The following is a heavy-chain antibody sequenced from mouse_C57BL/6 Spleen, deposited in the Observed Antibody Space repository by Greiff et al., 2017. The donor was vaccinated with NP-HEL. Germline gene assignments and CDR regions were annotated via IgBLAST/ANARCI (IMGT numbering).Heavy chain of an antibody. Sequence: VQLQQSGPELVKPGASVKISCKASGYTFTDYYMNWVKQSHGKSLEWIGDINPNNGGTSYNQKFKGKATLTVDKSSSTAYMELRSLTSEDSAVYYCARRGDEDWYFDVWGTGTTVTVSS. CDR3: ARRGDEDWYFDV. J-gene: IGHJ1*03. D-gene: IGHD3-3*01. V-gene: IGHV1-26*01. CDR2: INPNNGGT. CDR1: GYTFTDYY.